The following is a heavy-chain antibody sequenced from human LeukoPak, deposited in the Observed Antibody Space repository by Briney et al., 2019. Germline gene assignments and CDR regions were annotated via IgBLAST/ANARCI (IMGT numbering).Heavy chain of an antibody. CDR1: GFTFRSYW. D-gene: IGHD1-26*01. CDR3: ARDGELGSPADAFDI. Sequence: GGSLRLSCAASGFTFRSYWMTWVRQYPGKGLEWVANIKQDGSEKYYVDSVKGRFTISRDNAKNSLYLQMNSLRAEDTAVYYCARDGELGSPADAFDIWGQGTMVTVFS. J-gene: IGHJ3*02. CDR2: IKQDGSEK. V-gene: IGHV3-7*01.